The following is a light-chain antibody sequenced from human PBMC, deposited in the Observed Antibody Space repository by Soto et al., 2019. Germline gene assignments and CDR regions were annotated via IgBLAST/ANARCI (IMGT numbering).Light chain of an antibody. CDR1: SSDVGGYNF. CDR2: EVS. J-gene: IGLJ2*01. Sequence: QSALTQPPSASGSPGQSVTISCTGTSSDVGGYNFVSWYQQHTGKAPKLMIYEVSEPPSGVPDRFSGSKSGNTASLTVSGLQAEDEADYYCSSYAGSNIVVFGGGTKVTVL. CDR3: SSYAGSNIVV. V-gene: IGLV2-8*01.